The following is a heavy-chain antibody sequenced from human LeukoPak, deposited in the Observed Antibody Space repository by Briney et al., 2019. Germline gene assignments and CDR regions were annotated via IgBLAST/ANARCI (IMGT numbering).Heavy chain of an antibody. CDR2: ISAYNGNT. CDR1: GYTFTSYG. CDR3: AGNYYDSSGYYWNPPDY. Sequence: GASVKVSYKASGYTFTSYGISWVRQAPGQGLEWMGWISAYNGNTNYAQKLQGRVTMTTDTSTSTAYMELRSLRSDDTAVYYCAGNYYDSSGYYWNPPDYWGQGTLVTVSS. D-gene: IGHD3-22*01. V-gene: IGHV1-18*01. J-gene: IGHJ4*02.